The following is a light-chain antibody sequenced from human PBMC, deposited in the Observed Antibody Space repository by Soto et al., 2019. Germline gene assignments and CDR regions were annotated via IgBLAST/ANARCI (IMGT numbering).Light chain of an antibody. V-gene: IGKV1-5*01. CDR1: QSVSDR. Sequence: DIQMTQSPSTLFASVGDRVTITCRASQSVSDRLAWYQQKPGEAPKLLIYDVTTLESGVPSRFSGSGFGTEFILTISSLQPDDFASYYCHEYTNVWTFGQGTKVEIK. CDR2: DVT. J-gene: IGKJ1*01. CDR3: HEYTNVWT.